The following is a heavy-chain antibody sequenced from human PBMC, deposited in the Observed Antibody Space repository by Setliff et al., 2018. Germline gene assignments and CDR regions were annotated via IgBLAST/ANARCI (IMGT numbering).Heavy chain of an antibody. Sequence: SLKISCAASGFTFSSYAMHWVRQAPGKGLEWVAVISYDGSNKYYADSVKGRFTISRDNSKNTLYLQMNSLRAEDTAVYYCATGKYYYDSSGKGETDEFDYWGQGALVTVSS. CDR3: ATGKYYYDSSGKGETDEFDY. J-gene: IGHJ4*02. CDR1: GFTFSSYA. CDR2: ISYDGSNK. V-gene: IGHV3-30*04. D-gene: IGHD3-22*01.